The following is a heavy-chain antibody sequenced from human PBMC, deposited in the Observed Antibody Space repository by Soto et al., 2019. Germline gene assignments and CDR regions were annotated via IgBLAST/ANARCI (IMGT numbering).Heavy chain of an antibody. Sequence: GGSLRLSCAASEFTFSNAWMSWVRQAPGKGLEWVGRIKSKTNGGTTDYAAPVIGRFTISRDDSKNTLYLQMNSLKTEDIAVYYCTTDDPINRSWGQGTLVTVSS. CDR3: TTDDPINRS. CDR2: IKSKTNGGTT. CDR1: EFTFSNAW. J-gene: IGHJ5*02. V-gene: IGHV3-15*01.